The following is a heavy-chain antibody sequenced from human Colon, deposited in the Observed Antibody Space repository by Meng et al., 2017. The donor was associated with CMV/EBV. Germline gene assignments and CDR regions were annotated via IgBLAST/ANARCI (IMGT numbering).Heavy chain of an antibody. CDR3: ARVGCGTTSCSQGLDP. CDR1: GYTFTRHG. D-gene: IGHD2-2*01. Sequence: ASVKVSCKTSGYTFTRHGISWVRQAPGQGLEWIGWINPNGGGTDYARAFEGRVTMTREMSTTTAYLELHRLTPDDTAVYYCARVGCGTTSCSQGLDPWGQGTLVTVSS. V-gene: IGHV1-2*02. J-gene: IGHJ5*02. CDR2: INPNGGGT.